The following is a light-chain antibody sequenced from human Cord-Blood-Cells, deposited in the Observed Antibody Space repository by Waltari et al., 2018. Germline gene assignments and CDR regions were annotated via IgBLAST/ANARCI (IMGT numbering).Light chain of an antibody. V-gene: IGKV4-1*01. Sequence: DIVMTQSPAPLAVPLGARATITGKPSQSVLYSSNNKNYLAWYQQKPGQPPKLLIYWASTRESGVPDRFSGSGSGTDFTLTISSLQAEDVAVYYCQQYYSTPPTFGQGTKVEIK. CDR1: QSVLYSSNNKNY. CDR2: WAS. CDR3: QQYYSTPPT. J-gene: IGKJ1*01.